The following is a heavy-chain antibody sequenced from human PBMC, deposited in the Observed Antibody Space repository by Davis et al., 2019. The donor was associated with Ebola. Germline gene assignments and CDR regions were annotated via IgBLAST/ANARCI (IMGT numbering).Heavy chain of an antibody. CDR2: IYYSGST. CDR1: GGSISSSSYY. CDR3: ARGETVTTGVYYYGMDV. D-gene: IGHD4-23*01. J-gene: IGHJ6*02. V-gene: IGHV4-39*01. Sequence: MPGGSLRLSCTVSGGSISSSSYYWGWIRQPPGKGLEWIGSIYYSGSTYYNPSLKSRVTISVDTSKNQFSLKLSSVTAADTAVYYCARGETVTTGVYYYGMDVWGQGTTVTVSS.